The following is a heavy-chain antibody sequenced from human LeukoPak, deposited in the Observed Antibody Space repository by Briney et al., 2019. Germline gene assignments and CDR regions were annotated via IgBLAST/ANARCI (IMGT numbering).Heavy chain of an antibody. CDR3: ARQGGYYYYYGMDV. V-gene: IGHV4-59*08. CDR2: IYDSGST. CDR1: GGSLSSYY. Sequence: SETLSLTCTVSGGSLSSYYWSWIRQPPGEGLEWGGYIYDSGSTNYIPSLKSRVTISVDMSKNQFSLKLSSVTAADTAVYYCARQGGYYYYYGMDVWGQGTTVTVSS. J-gene: IGHJ6*02.